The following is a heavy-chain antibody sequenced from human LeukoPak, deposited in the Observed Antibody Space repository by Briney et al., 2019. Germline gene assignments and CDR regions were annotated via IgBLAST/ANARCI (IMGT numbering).Heavy chain of an antibody. J-gene: IGHJ4*02. CDR2: INAGNGNT. V-gene: IGHV1-3*01. CDR3: ARTTAMVTFFDY. D-gene: IGHD5-18*01. CDR1: GYTFTNYA. Sequence: ASVKVSCKASGYTFTNYAMHWVRQAPGQRLEWMGWINAGNGNTKYSQKFQGRVTITRDTSASTAYMELSSLRSEDTAVYYCARTTAMVTFFDYWGQGTLVTVSS.